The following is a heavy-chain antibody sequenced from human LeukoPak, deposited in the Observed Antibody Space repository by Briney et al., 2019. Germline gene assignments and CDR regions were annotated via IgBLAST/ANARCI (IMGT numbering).Heavy chain of an antibody. CDR2: IYTSGST. D-gene: IGHD7-27*01. V-gene: IGHV4-61*02. CDR3: ARDWGFQWFDP. CDR1: GGSISSASYY. J-gene: IGHJ5*02. Sequence: SETLSLTCTVPGGSISSASYYWSWIRQPAGKGLEWIGRIYTSGSTNYNPSLKSRVTISIDTYKNQFSLKLNSMTAADTAVYYCARDWGFQWFDPWGQGTLVTVSS.